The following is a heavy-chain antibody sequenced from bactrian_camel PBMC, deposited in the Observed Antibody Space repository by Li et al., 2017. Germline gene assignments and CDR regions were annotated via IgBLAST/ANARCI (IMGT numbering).Heavy chain of an antibody. J-gene: IGHJ6*01. CDR1: GYTYSTYS. V-gene: IGHV3S53*01. D-gene: IGHD3*01. CDR2: IGSVGNT. CDR3: AADVVSSQEHAWVLGENGF. Sequence: HVQLVESGGGSVQAGGSLRLSCAASGYTYSTYSMAWFRQAPGKKREGVATIGSVGNTTYADSVKGRFTISQDNAKKTVHLQMNSLKPEDTAMYYCAADVVSSQEHAWVLGENGFWGQGTQVTVS.